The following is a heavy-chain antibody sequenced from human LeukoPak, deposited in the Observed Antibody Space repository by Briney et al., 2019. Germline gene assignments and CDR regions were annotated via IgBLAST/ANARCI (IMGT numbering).Heavy chain of an antibody. Sequence: GGSLRLSCAASGFTFSSYAMSWVRQAPGKGLEWVSAISGSGGSTYYADSMKGRFTISRDNSKSTLYLQVDSLRAEDTAVYYCAKEISVAGMFDYWAREPWSPSPQ. CDR3: AKEISVAGMFDY. CDR2: ISGSGGST. J-gene: IGHJ4*02. CDR1: GFTFSSYA. V-gene: IGHV3-23*01. D-gene: IGHD6-19*01.